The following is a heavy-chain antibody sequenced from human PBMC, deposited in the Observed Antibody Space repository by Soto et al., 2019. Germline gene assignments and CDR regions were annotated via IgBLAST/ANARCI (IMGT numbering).Heavy chain of an antibody. V-gene: IGHV1-69*13. CDR1: GGTFSSYA. CDR3: AVPRPVGYCSSTSCRPVWFDP. J-gene: IGHJ5*02. CDR2: IIPIFGTA. D-gene: IGHD2-2*01. Sequence: ASVKVSCKASGGTFSSYAISWVRQAPGQGLEWMGGIIPIFGTANYAQKFQGRVTITADESTSTAYMELSSLRSEDTAVYYCAVPRPVGYCSSTSCRPVWFDPWGQGTLVTVSS.